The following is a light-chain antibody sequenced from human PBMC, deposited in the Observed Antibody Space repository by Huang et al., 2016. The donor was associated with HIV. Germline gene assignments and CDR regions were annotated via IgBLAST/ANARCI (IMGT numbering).Light chain of an antibody. V-gene: IGKV1-NL1*01. CDR2: AAS. Sequence: DIQMTQSPSSLSASVGDRVTITCRASRGIRNSLAWYQQQPVKAPKLLLYAASRLQGGVPSRFSGSGSRTDYTLTISSLQPEDSATYYCQQYYNTTLSFGGGTKVEIK. CDR1: RGIRNS. J-gene: IGKJ4*01. CDR3: QQYYNTTLS.